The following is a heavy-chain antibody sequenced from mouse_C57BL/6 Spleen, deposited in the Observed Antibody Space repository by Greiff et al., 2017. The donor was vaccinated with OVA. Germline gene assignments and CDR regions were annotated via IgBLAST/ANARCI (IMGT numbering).Heavy chain of an antibody. CDR1: GFTFTDYF. J-gene: IGHJ3*01. V-gene: IGHV7-3*01. CDR2: ISNKANGYTS. CDR3: ARDKGSLVY. Sequence: EVKLEESGGGLVQPGGSLSLSCAASGFTFTDYFMSWVRQPPGKALEWFGFISNKANGYTSEYSVSVKGRFTISRDNSQSILYLQRSALGAEDSDTCYSARDKGSLVYWGQGTLLTVSA.